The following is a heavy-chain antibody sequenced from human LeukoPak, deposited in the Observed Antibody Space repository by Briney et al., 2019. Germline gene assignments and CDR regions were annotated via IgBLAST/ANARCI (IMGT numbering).Heavy chain of an antibody. CDR1: AFTLDDYA. V-gene: IGHV3-9*01. CDR3: ARGIGAGGYGNGGWFDP. CDR2: ISWNSGSI. Sequence: GRSLRLACAAAAFTLDDYAMHWVRQAPGKGLEWVSAISWNSGSIGYADSVQGRFTISTDTAKSSLYLQMNSLRAEDTALYYCARGIGAGGYGNGGWFDPWGQGTLVTVSS. J-gene: IGHJ5*02. D-gene: IGHD6-25*01.